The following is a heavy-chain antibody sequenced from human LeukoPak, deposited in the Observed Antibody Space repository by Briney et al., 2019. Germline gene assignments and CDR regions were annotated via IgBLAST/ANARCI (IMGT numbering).Heavy chain of an antibody. V-gene: IGHV1-46*01. CDR1: GYTFTSYY. J-gene: IGHJ5*02. CDR3: ARDLPRESGYDGGDHWFDP. D-gene: IGHD5-12*01. CDR2: INPSGGST. Sequence: ASVKVSCKASGYTFTSYYMHWVRQAPGQGLEWMGIINPSGGSTSYAQKFQGRVTMTRDTSTSTVYMELSSLRSEDTAVYYCARDLPRESGYDGGDHWFDPWGQGTLVTVSS.